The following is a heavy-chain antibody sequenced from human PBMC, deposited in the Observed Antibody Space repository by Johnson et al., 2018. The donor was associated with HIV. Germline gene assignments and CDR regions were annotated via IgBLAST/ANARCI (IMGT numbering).Heavy chain of an antibody. CDR3: AKVRGVGATAAFDI. V-gene: IGHV3-30*18. CDR2: ISYDGSNK. J-gene: IGHJ3*02. D-gene: IGHD1-26*01. Sequence: QVQLVESGGGLVQPGGSLRLSCAASGFTFSSYGMHWVRQAPGKGLEWVTVISYDGSNKYYADSVKGRFTISRDNSKNTLYLQMNSLRAEDTAVYYWAKVRGVGATAAFDIWGQGTMVTVSS. CDR1: GFTFSSYG.